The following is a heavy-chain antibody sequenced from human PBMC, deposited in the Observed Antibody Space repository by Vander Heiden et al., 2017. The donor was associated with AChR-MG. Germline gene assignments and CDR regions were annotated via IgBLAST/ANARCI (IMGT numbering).Heavy chain of an antibody. J-gene: IGHJ5*02. CDR1: GFTFDDYA. Sequence: EVQLVESGGGLVQPGRSLRLSCAASGFTFDDYAMHWVRQAPGKGLEWVSGISWNSGSIGYADSVKGRFTISRDNAKNSRDLKMNSLRPEDTALYYCALGGASAGWVYNWFDPWGQGTLVTISS. CDR3: ALGGASAGWVYNWFDP. D-gene: IGHD6-13*01. CDR2: ISWNSGSI. V-gene: IGHV3-9*01.